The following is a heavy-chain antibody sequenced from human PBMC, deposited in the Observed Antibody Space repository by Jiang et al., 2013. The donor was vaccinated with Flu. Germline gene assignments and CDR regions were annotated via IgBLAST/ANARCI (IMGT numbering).Heavy chain of an antibody. CDR2: VIPIFGTS. D-gene: IGHD2/OR15-2a*01. CDR3: ARQNFNQGAFDI. CDR1: GGTFSSYS. J-gene: IGHJ3*02. V-gene: IGHV1-69*01. Sequence: KPGSSVKVSCKASGGTFSSYSISWVRQAPGQGLEWVGGVIPIFGTSNYAQSFQGRVTITADESTSTAYMDLSSLRSEDTAVYYCARQNFNQGAFDIWGQGTMVTV.